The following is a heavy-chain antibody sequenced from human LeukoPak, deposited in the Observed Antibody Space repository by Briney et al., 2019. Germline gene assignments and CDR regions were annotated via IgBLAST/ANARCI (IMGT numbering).Heavy chain of an antibody. CDR1: GGTFISYA. Sequence: SVKVSCKASGGTFISYAISWVRQAPGQGREWMGRIIPIFGTANYAQKFQGRVTITTDESTSTAYMELSSLRSEDTAVYYCARGRGYSGYDYYDSSGYSAAPYYYYYMGVWGKGTTVTVSS. CDR3: ARGRGYSGYDYYDSSGYSAAPYYYYYMGV. CDR2: IIPIFGTA. D-gene: IGHD3-22*01. V-gene: IGHV1-69*05. J-gene: IGHJ6*03.